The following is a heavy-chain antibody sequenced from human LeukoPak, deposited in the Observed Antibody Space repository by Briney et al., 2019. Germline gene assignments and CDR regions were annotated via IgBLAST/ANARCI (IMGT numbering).Heavy chain of an antibody. D-gene: IGHD5-18*01. Sequence: GGSLRLSCAAFGFTFSSYAMSWVRQAPGKGLEWVSAISGSGGSTYYADSVKGRFTISRDNSKNTLYLQMNSLRAEDTAVYYCAKEGARIQLWPRFDPWGQGTLVTVSS. J-gene: IGHJ5*02. CDR3: AKEGARIQLWPRFDP. V-gene: IGHV3-23*01. CDR1: GFTFSSYA. CDR2: ISGSGGST.